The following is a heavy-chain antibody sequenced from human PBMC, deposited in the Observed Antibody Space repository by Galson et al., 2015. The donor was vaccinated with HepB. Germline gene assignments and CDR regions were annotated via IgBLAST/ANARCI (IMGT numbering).Heavy chain of an antibody. Sequence: SVKVSCKASGGSFSSSAINWVRQAPGQGLEWMGGIIPILRTANYAQNFQGRVIITADESTTTAFMGLSSLRSEDTAIYYCARETVMVVAAASYYYYGMDVWGQGTTVTVSS. V-gene: IGHV1-69*13. CDR2: IIPILRTA. D-gene: IGHD2-15*01. CDR1: GGSFSSSA. CDR3: ARETVMVVAAASYYYYGMDV. J-gene: IGHJ6*02.